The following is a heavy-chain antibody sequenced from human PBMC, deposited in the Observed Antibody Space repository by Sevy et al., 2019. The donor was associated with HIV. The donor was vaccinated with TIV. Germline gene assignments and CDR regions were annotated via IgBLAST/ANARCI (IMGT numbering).Heavy chain of an antibody. Sequence: GGSLRLSCAASGFDFSIYSMSWVRKAPGKGLEWVSTLYFVCGKINYADSVNGRFTLARDNSKSSVYLQMNNMRVDDTAVYFCAREGWTKPHDYWGQGTLVTVSS. CDR3: AREGWTKPHDY. CDR1: GFDFSIYS. J-gene: IGHJ4*02. V-gene: IGHV3-23*01. CDR2: LYFVCGKI. D-gene: IGHD2-8*01.